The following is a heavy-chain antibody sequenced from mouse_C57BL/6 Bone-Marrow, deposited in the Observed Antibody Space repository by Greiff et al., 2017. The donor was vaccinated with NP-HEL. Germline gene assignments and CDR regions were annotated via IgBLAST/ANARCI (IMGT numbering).Heavy chain of an antibody. Sequence: EVKLVESGGGLVQPGGSLKLSCAASGFTFSDYYMYWVRQTPEKRLEWVAYLSNGGGSTYYPDTVTGRFTLSRDNAKNTLYLQMSRLKSEDTAMYDCARGSSYGYFDVWGTGTTVTVSS. D-gene: IGHD1-1*01. J-gene: IGHJ1*03. CDR3: ARGSSYGYFDV. CDR1: GFTFSDYY. CDR2: LSNGGGST. V-gene: IGHV5-12*01.